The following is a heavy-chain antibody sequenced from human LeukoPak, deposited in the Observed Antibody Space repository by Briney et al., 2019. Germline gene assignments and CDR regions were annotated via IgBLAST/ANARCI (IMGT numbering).Heavy chain of an antibody. V-gene: IGHV1-46*01. CDR3: ARDGLISPLREWFDP. CDR2: INPSGGST. Sequence: ASVKVSCKASGYTFTSYYMHWVRQAPGQGLEWMGIINPSGGSTSYAQKFQGRVTMTRDTSTSTVYMELSSLRSEDTAVYYCARDGLISPLREWFDPWGQGTLVTVSS. CDR1: GYTFTSYY. D-gene: IGHD3-16*01. J-gene: IGHJ5*02.